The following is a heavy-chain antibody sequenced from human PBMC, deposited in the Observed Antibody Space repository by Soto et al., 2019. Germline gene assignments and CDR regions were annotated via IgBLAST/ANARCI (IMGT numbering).Heavy chain of an antibody. Sequence: SETLSLTCALYGGSFSDYYWSWIRQPPGKGLEWIGEISHSGTTNYNPSLKSRVTISVDTSKNQLSLNLSSVTAADTAVYYCARGLGVGYYYSGMDVWGQGXTVTVYS. CDR1: GGSFSDYY. CDR3: ARGLGVGYYYSGMDV. D-gene: IGHD3-10*01. J-gene: IGHJ6*02. V-gene: IGHV4-34*01. CDR2: ISHSGTT.